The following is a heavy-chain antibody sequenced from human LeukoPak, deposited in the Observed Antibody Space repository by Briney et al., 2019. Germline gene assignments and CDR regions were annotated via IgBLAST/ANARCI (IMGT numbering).Heavy chain of an antibody. CDR1: AGSISSSGYY. Sequence: SETLSLTCTVSAGSISSSGYYWRWIRQPPGKRLGRIGSIYYSGCTYYNPSLKSRVTISVDTSKNQFSLKLSSVTAADTAVYYCARLYCSSTSCYSWLWGQGTLVTVSS. CDR3: ARLYCSSTSCYSWL. CDR2: IYYSGCT. J-gene: IGHJ4*02. V-gene: IGHV4-39*01. D-gene: IGHD2-2*01.